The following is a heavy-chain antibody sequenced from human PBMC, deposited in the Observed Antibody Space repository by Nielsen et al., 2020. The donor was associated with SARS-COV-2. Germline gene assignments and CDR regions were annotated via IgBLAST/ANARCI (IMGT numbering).Heavy chain of an antibody. CDR3: AKSFDAPYYYYYMDV. Sequence: GESLKISCAASGFTFSSYAMSWVRQAPGKGLEWVSAISGSGGSTYYADSVKGRFTISRDNSKNTLYLQMNSLRAEDTAVYYCAKSFDAPYYYYYMDVWGKGTTVTVSS. V-gene: IGHV3-23*01. D-gene: IGHD3-9*01. CDR2: ISGSGGST. J-gene: IGHJ6*03. CDR1: GFTFSSYA.